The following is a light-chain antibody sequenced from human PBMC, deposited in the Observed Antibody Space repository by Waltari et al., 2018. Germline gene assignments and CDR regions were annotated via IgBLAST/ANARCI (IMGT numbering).Light chain of an antibody. CDR1: LSVSSN. CDR3: QQYNRWPPIT. Sequence: EIVMTQSPATLSVSPWETATVSCRASLSVSSNVAWYQKKPGQAPRLLIYDASTRATSIPAKFRGSGSGTEFTLTISSLQSEDFAVYYCQQYNRWPPITFGHGTRLEIK. V-gene: IGKV3-15*01. CDR2: DAS. J-gene: IGKJ5*01.